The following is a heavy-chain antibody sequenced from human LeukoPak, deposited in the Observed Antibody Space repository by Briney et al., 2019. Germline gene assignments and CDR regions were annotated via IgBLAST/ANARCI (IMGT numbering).Heavy chain of an antibody. CDR3: AREVVIFPDYYYYGMDV. CDR2: ISRSGDTL. CDR1: GFPFGDYY. D-gene: IGHD2/OR15-2a*01. Sequence: GGSLRLSCAASGFPFGDYYMTWIRQAPGKGLEWISYISRSGDTLYYADSVEGRFTISRDNAKNSLFLQMNSLRADDTAVYYCAREVVIFPDYYYYGMDVWGQGTTATVSS. J-gene: IGHJ6*02. V-gene: IGHV3-11*01.